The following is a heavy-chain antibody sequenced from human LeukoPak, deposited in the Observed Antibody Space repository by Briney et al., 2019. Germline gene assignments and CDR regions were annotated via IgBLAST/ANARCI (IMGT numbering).Heavy chain of an antibody. CDR2: IYTSGST. V-gene: IGHV4-4*07. D-gene: IGHD6-13*01. CDR1: GGSISSYY. J-gene: IGHJ3*02. CDR3: ARDAYSSSWYNYYAFDI. Sequence: SETLSLTCTVSGGSISSYYWSWIRQPAGKGLEWIGRIYTSGSTNYNPSLKSRVTMSVDTSKNQFSLKLSSVTAADTAVYYCARDAYSSSWYNYYAFDIWGQGTMVTVSS.